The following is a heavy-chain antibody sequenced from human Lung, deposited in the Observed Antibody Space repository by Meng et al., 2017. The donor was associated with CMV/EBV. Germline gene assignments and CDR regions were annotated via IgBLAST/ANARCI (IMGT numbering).Heavy chain of an antibody. D-gene: IGHD2-21*01. CDR1: GYTFTAYY. V-gene: IGHV1-2*02. J-gene: IGHJ5*02. CDR2: INPNTGDT. Sequence: ASVXVSXKASGYTFTAYYLHWVRQAPGQGLEWMGWINPNTGDTNYAQKFQGRVTMTRDTSISTAYMELSSLTSDDTAVYYCARSIVVVIATLDPWGGGTLVTVSS. CDR3: ARSIVVVIATLDP.